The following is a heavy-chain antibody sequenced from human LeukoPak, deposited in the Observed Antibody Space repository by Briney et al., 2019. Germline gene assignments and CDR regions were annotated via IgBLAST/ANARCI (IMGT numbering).Heavy chain of an antibody. CDR3: ARGMVRGVIADP. Sequence: SESLSLTCTVSGGSISSGSYYWSWIRQPAGKGLEWIGRIYTSGSTNYNPSLKSRVTMSVDTSKNQFSLKLSSVTAADTAVYYCARGMVRGVIADPWGQGALVTVSS. V-gene: IGHV4-61*02. CDR2: IYTSGST. J-gene: IGHJ5*02. CDR1: GGSISSGSYY. D-gene: IGHD3-10*01.